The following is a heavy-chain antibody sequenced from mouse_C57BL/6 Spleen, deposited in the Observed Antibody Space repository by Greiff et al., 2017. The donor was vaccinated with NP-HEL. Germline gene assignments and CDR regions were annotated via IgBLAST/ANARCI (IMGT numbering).Heavy chain of an antibody. J-gene: IGHJ3*01. CDR3: ASITTVVPFAD. Sequence: EVQGVESGPELVKPGASVKMSCKASGYTFTDYNMHWVKQSHGKSLEWIGYINPNTGGTSFNTKFKGKATLTVNKSSSTAYMELRSLTSEDSAVYYCASITTVVPFADWGQGTLVTVSA. V-gene: IGHV1-22*01. CDR1: GYTFTDYN. D-gene: IGHD1-1*01. CDR2: INPNTGGT.